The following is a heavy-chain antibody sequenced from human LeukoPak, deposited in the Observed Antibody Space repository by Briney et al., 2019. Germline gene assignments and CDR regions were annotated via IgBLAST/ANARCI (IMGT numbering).Heavy chain of an antibody. J-gene: IGHJ4*02. V-gene: IGHV1-69*13. Sequence: ASVKVSCKASGYPFNSYDISWVRQAPGQRLEWMGLINPTGTGTNYAQKFRGRVTITADESTSTAYMELSSLRSEDTAVYYCAREDSYGSYYFDYWGQGTLVTVSS. CDR3: AREDSYGSYYFDY. CDR1: GYPFNSYD. D-gene: IGHD5-18*01. CDR2: INPTGTGT.